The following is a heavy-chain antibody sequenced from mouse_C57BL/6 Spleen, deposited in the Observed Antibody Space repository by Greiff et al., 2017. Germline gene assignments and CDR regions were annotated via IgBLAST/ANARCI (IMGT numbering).Heavy chain of an antibody. CDR2: ISYSGST. CDR3: ARYEDSSGSFAY. CDR1: GYSITSDY. J-gene: IGHJ3*01. Sequence: EVKLQESGPGLAQPSQTLSLTCSVTGYSITSDYWNWIRKFPGNKLEYMGYISYSGSTYYTPSLKSRISITLDTSKNQYYLQLNSVTTEDTATYYCARYEDSSGSFAYWGQGTLVTVSS. D-gene: IGHD3-2*02. V-gene: IGHV3-8*01.